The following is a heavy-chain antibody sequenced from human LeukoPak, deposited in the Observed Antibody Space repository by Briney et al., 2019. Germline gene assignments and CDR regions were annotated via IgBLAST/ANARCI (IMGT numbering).Heavy chain of an antibody. J-gene: IGHJ4*02. CDR3: ARVRRGDGYNFYY. V-gene: IGHV1-46*01. CDR1: GYTFTNYF. CDR2: INPSGGRT. Sequence: ASVKVSCKASGYTFTNYFIHWVRQAPGQGLEWMGIINPSGGRTSYAKKFQGRVTMTRDTSISTAYMELSRLRSDDTAVYYCARVRRGDGYNFYYWGQGTLVTVSS. D-gene: IGHD5-24*01.